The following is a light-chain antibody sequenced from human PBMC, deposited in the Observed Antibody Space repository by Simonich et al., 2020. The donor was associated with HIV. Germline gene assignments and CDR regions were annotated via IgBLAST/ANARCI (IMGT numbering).Light chain of an antibody. V-gene: IGKV4-1*01. J-gene: IGKJ4*01. Sequence: DIVMNQSPDSLAVSLGERATINCKSSQSVLYSSNNKNYLAWYQQKPGHPPNRLIYWASTRESGVPDRFSGSGSGTDFTLTISSLQAEDVAVYYCQQYYGIPLTFGGGTRVEIK. CDR1: QSVLYSSNNKNY. CDR3: QQYYGIPLT. CDR2: WAS.